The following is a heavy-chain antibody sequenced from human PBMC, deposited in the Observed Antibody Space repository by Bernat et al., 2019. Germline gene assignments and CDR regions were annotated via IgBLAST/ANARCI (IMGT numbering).Heavy chain of an antibody. CDR1: GFTFTSSA. J-gene: IGHJ4*02. V-gene: IGHV1-58*01. CDR3: AALIGSGYYWDFDY. Sequence: QMQLVQSGPEVKKPGTSVKVSCKASGFTFTSSAVQWVRQARGQRLEWIGWIVVGSGNTNYAQKFQERVTITRDMSTSTAYMELSSLRSEDTAVYHCAALIGSGYYWDFDYWGQGTLVTVSS. D-gene: IGHD3-22*01. CDR2: IVVGSGNT.